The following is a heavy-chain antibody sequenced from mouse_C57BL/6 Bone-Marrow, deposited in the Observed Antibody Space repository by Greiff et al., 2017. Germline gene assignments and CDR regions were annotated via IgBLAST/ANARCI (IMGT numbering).Heavy chain of an antibody. CDR1: GYPFPSTW. D-gene: IGHD2-5*01. CDR2: FDPSDSFT. J-gene: IGHJ3*01. Sequence: QVQLQQPGAELVMPGASVKLSCKASGYPFPSTWMHWVKRRPGQGLGWIGEFDPSDSFTNYNRKFKGKSTLTVAKSSSTAYMQISSLTSEDSAVYYCARESIVRRMFAYWGQGTLVTVSA. CDR3: ARESIVRRMFAY. V-gene: IGHV1-69*01.